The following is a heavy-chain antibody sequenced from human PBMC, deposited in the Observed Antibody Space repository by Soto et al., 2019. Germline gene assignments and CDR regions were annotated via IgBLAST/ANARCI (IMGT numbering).Heavy chain of an antibody. D-gene: IGHD5-12*01. V-gene: IGHV1-3*01. CDR2: INAGNGNT. CDR1: GYTFTSYA. J-gene: IGHJ4*02. CDR3: ARDGGVATIAIAY. Sequence: QVQLVQSGAEVKKPGASVKVSCKASGYTFTSYAMHWVRQAPGQRLEWMGWINAGNGNTKYSQKFQSRVTITRDTSASTAYMEVSSLRSEDTAVYYCARDGGVATIAIAYWGQGTLVTVSS.